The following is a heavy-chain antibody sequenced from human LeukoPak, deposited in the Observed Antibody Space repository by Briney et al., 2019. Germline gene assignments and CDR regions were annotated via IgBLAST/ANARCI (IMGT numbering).Heavy chain of an antibody. CDR1: GGSFSGYY. CDR2: INHSGST. V-gene: IGHV4-34*01. CDR3: ARPGYCSGGSCPRWFDP. Sequence: SETLSHTCLVNGGSFSGYYWSWIRQPPGKGREWMGEINHSGSTNYNPSLKSRVTISVDTSKNQFSLKLSSVTAADTAVYYCARPGYCSGGSCPRWFDPWGQGTLVTVSS. D-gene: IGHD2-15*01. J-gene: IGHJ5*02.